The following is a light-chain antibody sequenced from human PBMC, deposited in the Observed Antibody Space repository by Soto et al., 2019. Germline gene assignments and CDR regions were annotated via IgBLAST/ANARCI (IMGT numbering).Light chain of an antibody. CDR1: SSDVGGYNY. Sequence: QSALTQPRSVSGSPGQSVTISCTGTSSDVGGYNYVSWYQQHPGKAPKLMIYDVSKRPSGVPDRFSGSKSGNTASLTISGVQAEDEADYYCCSYAASYTSVVFGGGTKLTVL. CDR2: DVS. J-gene: IGLJ2*01. CDR3: CSYAASYTSVV. V-gene: IGLV2-11*01.